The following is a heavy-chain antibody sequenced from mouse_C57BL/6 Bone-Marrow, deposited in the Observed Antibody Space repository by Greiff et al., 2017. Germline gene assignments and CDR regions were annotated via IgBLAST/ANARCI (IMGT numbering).Heavy chain of an antibody. J-gene: IGHJ2*01. V-gene: IGHV14-4*01. CDR3: TTGYLLWPH. CDR1: GFNIKDDY. CDR2: IDPENGDT. D-gene: IGHD2-1*01. Sequence: DVQLQESGAELVRPGASVKLSCTASGFNIKDDYMHWVKQRPEQGLEWIGWIDPENGDTEYASKFQGKATITADTSSNTAYLQLSSLTSEDTAVYYCTTGYLLWPHWSQGTTLTVSS.